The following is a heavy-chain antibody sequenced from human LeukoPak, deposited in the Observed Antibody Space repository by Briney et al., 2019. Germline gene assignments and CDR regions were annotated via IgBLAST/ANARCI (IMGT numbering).Heavy chain of an antibody. V-gene: IGHV1-2*02. CDR1: GYTFTGYY. D-gene: IGHD2-2*01. CDR3: AREACSSTSCYLAAVSWFDP. J-gene: IGHJ5*02. Sequence: GASVKVSCKASGYTFTGYYMHWVRQAPGQGLEWMGWINPNSGGTNYAQKFQGRVTMTRDTSISTAYMELSRLRSDDTAVYYCAREACSSTSCYLAAVSWFDPWGQGTLVTVSS. CDR2: INPNSGGT.